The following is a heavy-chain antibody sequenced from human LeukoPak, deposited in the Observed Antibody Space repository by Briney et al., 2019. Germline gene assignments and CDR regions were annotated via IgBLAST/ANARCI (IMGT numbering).Heavy chain of an antibody. V-gene: IGHV1-24*01. CDR2: FDPEDGET. CDR3: ATDSRSPRYDILTGFDAFDI. D-gene: IGHD3-9*01. Sequence: TSVKVSCKVSGYTLTELSMHWVRQAPGKGLEWMGGFDPEDGETIYAQKFQGRVTMTEDTSTGTAYMELRSLRSEDTAVYYCATDSRSPRYDILTGFDAFDIWGQGTMVTVSS. CDR1: GYTLTELS. J-gene: IGHJ3*02.